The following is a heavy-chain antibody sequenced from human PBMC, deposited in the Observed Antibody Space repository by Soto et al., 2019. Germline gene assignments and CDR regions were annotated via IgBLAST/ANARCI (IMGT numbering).Heavy chain of an antibody. D-gene: IGHD3-10*01. V-gene: IGHV4-34*01. CDR1: CGSFIGYY. CDR3: ASHVWFGELRYWFDP. Sequence: SETLSLTCAFYCGSFIGYYWSWIRQPPGKGLEWIGEINHSGSTNYNPSLKSRVTISVDTSKNQFSLKLSSVTAADTAVYYCASHVWFGELRYWFDPWGQGTLVTVS. CDR2: INHSGST. J-gene: IGHJ5*02.